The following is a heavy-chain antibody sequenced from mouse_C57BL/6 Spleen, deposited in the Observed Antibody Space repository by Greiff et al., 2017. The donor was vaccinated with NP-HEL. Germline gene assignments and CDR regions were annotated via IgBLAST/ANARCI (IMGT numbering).Heavy chain of an antibody. Sequence: QVQLQQPGAELVKPGASVKLSCKASGYTFTSYWMQWVKQRPGQGLEWIGEIDPSDSYTNYNQKFKGKATLTVDTSSSTAYMQLSSLTSEDSAVYYCARGEGDYWGQGTTLTVSS. J-gene: IGHJ2*01. CDR1: GYTFTSYW. CDR3: ARGEGDY. CDR2: IDPSDSYT. V-gene: IGHV1-50*01.